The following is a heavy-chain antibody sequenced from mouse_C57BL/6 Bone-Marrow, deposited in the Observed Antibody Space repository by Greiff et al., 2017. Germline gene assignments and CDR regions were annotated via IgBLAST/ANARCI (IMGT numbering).Heavy chain of an antibody. CDR1: GFNIKDDY. Sequence: EVQLQQSGAELVRPGASVKLSCTASGFNIKDDYMHWVKQRPEQGLEWIGWIDPENGDTEYASKFQGKATITADTSSNTAYLQLSSLTSEDTAVYYCTTLDGYYSFDDWGQGTTLTVSS. CDR2: IDPENGDT. CDR3: TTLDGYYSFDD. V-gene: IGHV14-4*01. J-gene: IGHJ2*01. D-gene: IGHD2-3*01.